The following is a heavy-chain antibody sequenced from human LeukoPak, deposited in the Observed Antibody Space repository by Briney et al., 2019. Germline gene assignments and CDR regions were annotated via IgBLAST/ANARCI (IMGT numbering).Heavy chain of an antibody. CDR2: IYHSGST. D-gene: IGHD3-9*01. CDR3: ARVGYYDILTGYIPRTDY. V-gene: IGHV4-38-2*02. J-gene: IGHJ4*02. Sequence: SQTLSLTCTVSCYSISSGYYWGWIRQPPGKGLEWIVIIYHSGSTYYNPSLKSRVTISVDTSKNQFSLKLSSVTAADTAVYYCARVGYYDILTGYIPRTDYWGQGTLVTVSS. CDR1: CYSISSGYY.